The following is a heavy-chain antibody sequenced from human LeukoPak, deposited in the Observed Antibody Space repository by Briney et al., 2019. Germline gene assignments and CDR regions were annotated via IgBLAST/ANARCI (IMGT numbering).Heavy chain of an antibody. J-gene: IGHJ4*02. CDR3: AKVPFFYVSSGWYVDY. CDR2: ISGSGGST. V-gene: IGHV3-23*01. Sequence: GGSLRLSCAASGFTFSSYAMGWVRQAPGKGLEWVSAISGSGGSTYYADSAKGRFTISRDNSKNTLYLQMNSLRAEDTAVYYCAKVPFFYVSSGWYVDYWGQGTLVTVSS. CDR1: GFTFSSYA. D-gene: IGHD6-19*01.